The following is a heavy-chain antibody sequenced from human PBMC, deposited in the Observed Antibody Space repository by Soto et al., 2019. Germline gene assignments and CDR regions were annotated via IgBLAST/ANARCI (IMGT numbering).Heavy chain of an antibody. CDR2: IKEDESEK. CDR3: VRDLWTDSGDY. V-gene: IGHV3-7*01. CDR1: GISISSYW. D-gene: IGHD3-10*01. Sequence: VELMESGGGSVQPGGSLRLSCAASGISISSYWIAWVRQAPGKGLEWVANIKEDESEKYFVDSVKGRFTISRDNGRKSVYLQMSSLRTEDTAVYYCVRDLWTDSGDYWGPGTLVTVSS. J-gene: IGHJ4*02.